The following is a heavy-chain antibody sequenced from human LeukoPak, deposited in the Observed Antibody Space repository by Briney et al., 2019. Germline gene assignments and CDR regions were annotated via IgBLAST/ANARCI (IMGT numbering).Heavy chain of an antibody. V-gene: IGHV3-15*01. CDR3: AKQSAGSAAWYSLHYDF. CDR1: GFTFSSYT. CDR2: IKSKTEGGTT. J-gene: IGHJ4*02. D-gene: IGHD6-13*01. Sequence: TTGGSLRLSCSASGFTFSSYTMHWVRQAPGKGLEWVGRIKSKTEGGTTDYAAPVKGRFTVSRDDSIDTLYLQMNSLKTEDTAVYFCAKQSAGSAAWYSLHYDFWGQGTLVTVSS.